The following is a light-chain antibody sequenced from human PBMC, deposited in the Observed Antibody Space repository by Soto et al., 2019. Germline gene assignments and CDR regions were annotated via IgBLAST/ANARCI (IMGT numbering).Light chain of an antibody. V-gene: IGKV3-20*01. CDR2: GAS. Sequence: IVLTQSPGTLSLSPGERATLSCRASQSVSSSYLAWYQQKPGQAPRLLIYGASSRATGIPDRFSGSGSGTDFTLTISRLEPEDFAVYYCQQYGSSLMYTFGQGTKLEMK. J-gene: IGKJ2*01. CDR1: QSVSSSY. CDR3: QQYGSSLMYT.